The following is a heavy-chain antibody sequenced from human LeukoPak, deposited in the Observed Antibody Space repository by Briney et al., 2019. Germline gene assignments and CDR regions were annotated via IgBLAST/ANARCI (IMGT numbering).Heavy chain of an antibody. CDR2: IYYSGST. V-gene: IGHV4-59*01. D-gene: IGHD3-22*01. CDR1: GGSISSNY. J-gene: IGHJ4*02. CDR3: ARVDYYDSSGDNSFDY. Sequence: PSETLSLTCTVSGGSISSNYWSWVRQPPGRGLEWVGYIYYSGSTNYTPSLKSRVTISVDTSKNQFSLKLSSVTAADTAVYYCARVDYYDSSGDNSFDYWGQGTLVTVSS.